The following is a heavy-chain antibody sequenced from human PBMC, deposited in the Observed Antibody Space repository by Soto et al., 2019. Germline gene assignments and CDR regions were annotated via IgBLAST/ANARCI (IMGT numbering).Heavy chain of an antibody. V-gene: IGHV1-69*13. J-gene: IGHJ6*02. D-gene: IGHD2-2*02. CDR1: GGTFSSYA. Sequence: SVKVSCKASGGTFSSYAISWVRQAPGQGLEWRGGIIPIFGTANYAQKFQGRVTITADESASTAYMELSSLRSEDTAVHYCARVYCSSTSCYSYYYYGMDAWGQGTTVTVSS. CDR3: ARVYCSSTSCYSYYYYGMDA. CDR2: IIPIFGTA.